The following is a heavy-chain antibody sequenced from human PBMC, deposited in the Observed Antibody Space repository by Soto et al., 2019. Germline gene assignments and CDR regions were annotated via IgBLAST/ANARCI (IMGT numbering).Heavy chain of an antibody. CDR1: GGSFTSNNW. Sequence: PSETLSLTCAVSGGSFTSNNWWTCVRQPPGQRLEWIGEISRTGSTNYNPSLKSRLTISLNKCENQSSLKVTSLTAADTAVYFCACRDTGTCVDYWGQGTLVTVSS. J-gene: IGHJ4*02. V-gene: IGHV4-4*02. D-gene: IGHD1-7*01. CDR3: ACRDTGTCVDY. CDR2: ISRTGST.